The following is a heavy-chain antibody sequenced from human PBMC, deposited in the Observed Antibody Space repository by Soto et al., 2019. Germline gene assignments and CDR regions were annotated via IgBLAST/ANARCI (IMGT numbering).Heavy chain of an antibody. CDR1: GFTFSSYW. D-gene: IGHD3-10*01. CDR2: INSDGSST. CDR3: ARDGATYYYGSTKNWFDP. V-gene: IGHV3-74*01. J-gene: IGHJ5*02. Sequence: GGSLRLSCAASGFTFSSYWMHWVRQAPGKGLVWVSRINSDGSSTSYADSVKGRFTISRDNAKNTLYLQMNSLRAEDTAVYYCARDGATYYYGSTKNWFDPWGQGTLVTVSS.